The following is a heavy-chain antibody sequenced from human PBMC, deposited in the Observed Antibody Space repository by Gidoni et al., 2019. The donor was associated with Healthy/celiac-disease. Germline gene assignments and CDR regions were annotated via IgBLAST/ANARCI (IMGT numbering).Heavy chain of an antibody. CDR3: ASFCSSTSCYDAFDI. J-gene: IGHJ3*02. Sequence: QLQLQESGPGLVKPSETLSLTCTVSGGSLSSSSYYWGWIRQPPGKGLEWIGSIYYSGSTYYNPSLKSRVTISVDTSKNQFSLKLSSVTAADTAVYYCASFCSSTSCYDAFDIWGQGTMVAVSS. CDR1: GGSLSSSSYY. D-gene: IGHD2-2*01. CDR2: IYYSGST. V-gene: IGHV4-39*01.